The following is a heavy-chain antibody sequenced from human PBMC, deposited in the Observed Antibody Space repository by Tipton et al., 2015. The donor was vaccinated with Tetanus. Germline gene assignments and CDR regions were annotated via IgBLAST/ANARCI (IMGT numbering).Heavy chain of an antibody. J-gene: IGHJ5*02. D-gene: IGHD3-10*02. CDR2: ISSSGSTI. CDR1: GFTFSDYY. V-gene: IGHV3-11*01. CDR3: ARDAAEMFAWFDP. Sequence: SLRLSCAASGFTFSDYYMSWIRQAPGKGLEWVSYISSSGSTIYYADSVKGRFTISRDNAKNSLYLQMNSLRAEDTAVYYCARDAAEMFAWFDPWGQGTLVTVSS.